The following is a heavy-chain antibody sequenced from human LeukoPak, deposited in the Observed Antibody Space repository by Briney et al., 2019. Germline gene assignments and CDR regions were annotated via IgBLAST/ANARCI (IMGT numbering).Heavy chain of an antibody. CDR2: ISSSGSTI. CDR1: GFTFSTYG. D-gene: IGHD3-10*01. J-gene: IGHJ5*02. V-gene: IGHV3-48*04. CDR3: ARGPMVRGAKILNWFDP. Sequence: PGRSLRLSCAASGFTFSTYGMHWVRQAPGKGLEWVSYISSSGSTIYYADSVKGRFTISRDNAKNSLYLQMNSLRAEDTAVYYCARGPMVRGAKILNWFDPWGQGTLVTVSS.